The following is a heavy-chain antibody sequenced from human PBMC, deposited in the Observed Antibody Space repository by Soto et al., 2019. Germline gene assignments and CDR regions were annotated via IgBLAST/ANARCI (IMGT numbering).Heavy chain of an antibody. CDR3: ARRSGAGDAYCSSATCPTGRGVDY. V-gene: IGHV3-33*01. D-gene: IGHD2-2*01. Sequence: QVQLVESGGGVVQPGRSLRLSCAASGFTFSTHGMHWVRQAPGKGLEWVAVIWYDGSNKYYADSVKGRFTTSRDNSKNTLDLQMNTLRSEDTAVSYCARRSGAGDAYCSSATCPTGRGVDYWGQRTLVNVSS. CDR2: IWYDGSNK. J-gene: IGHJ4*02. CDR1: GFTFSTHG.